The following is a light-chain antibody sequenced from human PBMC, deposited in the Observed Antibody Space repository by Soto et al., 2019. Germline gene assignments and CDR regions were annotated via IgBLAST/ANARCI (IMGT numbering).Light chain of an antibody. V-gene: IGLV2-14*01. CDR2: EVS. J-gene: IGLJ1*01. CDR3: SSYTSSSTHYV. CDR1: SSDVGGYNY. Sequence: QSALTQPASVSGSPGQSITISCTGTSSDVGGYNYVSWYLQHPGKAPKLMIYEVSNRPSGVSNRFSGSKSGNTASLTISGLLAEDEADYYCSSYTSSSTHYVFGTGTKLTVL.